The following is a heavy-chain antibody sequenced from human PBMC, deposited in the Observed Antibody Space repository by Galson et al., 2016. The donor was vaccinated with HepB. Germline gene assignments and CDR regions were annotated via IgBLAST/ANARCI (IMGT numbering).Heavy chain of an antibody. Sequence: CAISGDSVSSNSAAWNWLRQSPSRGLEWLGRTYYRARWYNDYAVSVKSRITINPDTSKNQFSLHLNSVTPEDTAVYYCARGVRFGSLDYWGQGALVIVSS. CDR2: TYYRARWYN. CDR3: ARGVRFGSLDY. V-gene: IGHV6-1*01. J-gene: IGHJ4*02. D-gene: IGHD3-10*01. CDR1: GDSVSSNSAA.